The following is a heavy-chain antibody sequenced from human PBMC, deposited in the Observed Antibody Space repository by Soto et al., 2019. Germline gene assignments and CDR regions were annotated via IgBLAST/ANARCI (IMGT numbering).Heavy chain of an antibody. Sequence: GGSLRLSCASSGFTFSNAWMNWVRQAPGKGLEWVGRIKSKTDGGTTDYAAPVKGRFTISRDDSKNTLYLQMNSLKTEDTAVYYCTTGSGALEWLFIVVLGMAAWGQGPTVTASS. CDR2: IKSKTDGGTT. J-gene: IGHJ6*02. V-gene: IGHV3-15*07. CDR1: GFTFSNAW. D-gene: IGHD3-3*01. CDR3: TTGSGALEWLFIVVLGMAA.